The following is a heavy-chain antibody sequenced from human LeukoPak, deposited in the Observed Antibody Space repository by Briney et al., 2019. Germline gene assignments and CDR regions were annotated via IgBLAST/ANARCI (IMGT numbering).Heavy chain of an antibody. CDR3: ARSYCSSTSCPPHRYYYYGMDV. CDR2: IKQDGSEK. Sequence: GGSLRLSCAASGFTFSSYWMSWVRQAPGKGLEWVANIKQDGSEKYYVDSVKGRFTISRDNAKNSLYLQMNSLRAEDTAVYYCARSYCSSTSCPPHRYYYYGMDVWGQGTTVTVSS. CDR1: GFTFSSYW. D-gene: IGHD2-2*01. J-gene: IGHJ6*02. V-gene: IGHV3-7*01.